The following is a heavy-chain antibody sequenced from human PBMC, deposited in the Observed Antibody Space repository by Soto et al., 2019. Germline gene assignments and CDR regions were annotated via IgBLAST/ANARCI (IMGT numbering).Heavy chain of an antibody. Sequence: ASVKVSCKASGYTFTSYDINWVRQATGQGLEWMGWMNPNSGNTGYAQKFQGRVTMTRNTSISTAYMELSSLRSEDTAVYYCARGPTPQYCTTGVCYTRGGYYYYYMDDW. CDR2: MNPNSGNT. CDR1: GYTFTSYD. D-gene: IGHD2-8*01. V-gene: IGHV1-8*01. J-gene: IGHJ6*03. CDR3: ARGPTPQYCTTGVCYTRGGYYYYYMDD.